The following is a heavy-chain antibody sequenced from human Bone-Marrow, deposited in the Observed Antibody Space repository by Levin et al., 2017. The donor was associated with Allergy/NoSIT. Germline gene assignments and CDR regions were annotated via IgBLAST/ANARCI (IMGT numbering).Heavy chain of an antibody. CDR2: ISSSSDTI. J-gene: IGHJ4*02. D-gene: IGHD6-13*01. Sequence: GGSLRLSCAVSGFTFRDYYMNWIRQAPGKGLEWVSYISSSSDTIYYADSAKGRFTISRDNAKKSLDLQMNRLRAEDTAIYYCARGGDSSSWYNSVLLDYWGQGTLVTVSS. V-gene: IGHV3-11*01. CDR1: GFTFRDYY. CDR3: ARGGDSSSWYNSVLLDY.